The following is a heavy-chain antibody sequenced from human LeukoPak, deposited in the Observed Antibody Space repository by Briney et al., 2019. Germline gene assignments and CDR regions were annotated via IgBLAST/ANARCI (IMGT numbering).Heavy chain of an antibody. CDR3: ARGTLVVGATRYYYYYGMDA. CDR2: MNPNSGNT. CDR1: GYTFTSYD. V-gene: IGHV1-8*01. J-gene: IGHJ6*02. Sequence: ASVKVSCKASGYTFTSYDINWVRQATGQGLEWMGWMNPNSGNTGYAQKFQGRVTMTRNTSISTAYMELSSLRSEDTAVYYCARGTLVVGATRYYYYYGMDAWGQGTTVTVSS. D-gene: IGHD1-26*01.